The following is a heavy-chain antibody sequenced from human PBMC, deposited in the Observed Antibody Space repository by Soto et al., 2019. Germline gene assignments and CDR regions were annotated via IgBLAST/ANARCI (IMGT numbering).Heavy chain of an antibody. CDR1: GFTFDSYS. Sequence: GGSLRLSCSASGFTFDSYSMHWVRQAPGKGLEFVSGISANGDTTHYAESVKGRFTISRDNYRNTLYLQMSSLRPEDTAIYYCLKGGRTTVTEFDCWGQGTLVTVSS. V-gene: IGHV3-64D*06. CDR2: ISANGDTT. D-gene: IGHD4-4*01. J-gene: IGHJ4*02. CDR3: LKGGRTTVTEFDC.